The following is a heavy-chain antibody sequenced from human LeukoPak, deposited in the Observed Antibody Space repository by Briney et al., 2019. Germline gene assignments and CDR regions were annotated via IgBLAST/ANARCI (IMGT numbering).Heavy chain of an antibody. CDR3: AKLGEDYDFWSGSPFDY. CDR2: ISGGGGST. J-gene: IGHJ4*02. V-gene: IGHV3-23*01. Sequence: GGSLRLSCAASGFTFSTYAMSWVRQAPGKGLEWVSAISGGGGSTYYADSLKGRFTISRDNSKNTLYLQMNSLRAEDTAVYYCAKLGEDYDFWSGSPFDYWGQGTLVTVSS. CDR1: GFTFSTYA. D-gene: IGHD3-3*01.